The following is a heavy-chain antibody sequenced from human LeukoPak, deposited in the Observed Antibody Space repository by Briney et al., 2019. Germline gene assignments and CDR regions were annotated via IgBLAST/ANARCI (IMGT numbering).Heavy chain of an antibody. CDR3: ARQGGSYYTPFDS. CDR1: GGSFSSGSYY. Sequence: SETLSLTCTVSGGSFSSGSYYWGWIRQPPGKGLEWLGNIYYSGSTYYNPSLRSRVPISVDTSKNQFSLKLNSVTAADTAVYYCARQGGSYYTPFDSWGQGTLVTVSS. D-gene: IGHD1-26*01. V-gene: IGHV4-39*01. J-gene: IGHJ4*02. CDR2: IYYSGST.